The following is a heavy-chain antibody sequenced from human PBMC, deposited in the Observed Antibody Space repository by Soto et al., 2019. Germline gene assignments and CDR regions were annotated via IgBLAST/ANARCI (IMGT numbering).Heavy chain of an antibody. J-gene: IGHJ6*02. CDR1: GYTFTSYG. CDR2: ISAYNGNT. D-gene: IGHD2-2*01. Sequence: ASVKVSCKASGYTFTSYGISWVRQAPGRGLEWMGWISAYNGNTNYAQKLQGRVTMTTDTSTSTAYMELRSLRSDDTAVYYCARGRYCSSTSCSNYYGMDVWGQGTTVTVSS. CDR3: ARGRYCSSTSCSNYYGMDV. V-gene: IGHV1-18*01.